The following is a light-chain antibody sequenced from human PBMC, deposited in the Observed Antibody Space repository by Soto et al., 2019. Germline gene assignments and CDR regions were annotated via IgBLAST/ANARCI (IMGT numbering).Light chain of an antibody. CDR3: QHYNSYSEA. V-gene: IGKV3-11*01. CDR2: DAS. Sequence: EIFLTQSPDTLSLSPGERATLSCRASQIVTNYIACYQEMACQAPMLLIDDASNMASGVPARLSGSGSGTDFTLTISSLQPDDFATYYCQHYNSYSEAFGQGTKVDIK. J-gene: IGKJ1*01. CDR1: QIVTNY.